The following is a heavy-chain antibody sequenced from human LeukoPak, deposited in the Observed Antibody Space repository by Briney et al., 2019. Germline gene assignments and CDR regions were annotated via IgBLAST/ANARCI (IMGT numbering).Heavy chain of an antibody. Sequence: VASVKVSCKASGYTFTSYYMHWVRQAPGQGLEWMGWISAYNGNTNYAQKLQGRVTMTTDTSTSTAYMELRSLRSDDTAVYYRARDTPLRNFDYWGQGTLVTVSS. V-gene: IGHV1-18*04. CDR3: ARDTPLRNFDY. D-gene: IGHD5/OR15-5a*01. CDR2: ISAYNGNT. CDR1: GYTFTSYY. J-gene: IGHJ4*02.